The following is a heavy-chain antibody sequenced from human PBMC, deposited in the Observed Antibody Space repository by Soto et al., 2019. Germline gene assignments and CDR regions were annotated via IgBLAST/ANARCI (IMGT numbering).Heavy chain of an antibody. D-gene: IGHD4-17*01. Sequence: QVQLVQSGAEVKKPGASVKVSCKASGYTFTSYDINWVRQATGQGLEYLGWMNPNSGNTAYVQKLQGRVTMTWDTSITTAYMELSSLRSEDTAVYFCARGIKYGAYSRWFAPWGQGTLVTVSS. CDR3: ARGIKYGAYSRWFAP. J-gene: IGHJ5*02. V-gene: IGHV1-8*01. CDR2: MNPNSGNT. CDR1: GYTFTSYD.